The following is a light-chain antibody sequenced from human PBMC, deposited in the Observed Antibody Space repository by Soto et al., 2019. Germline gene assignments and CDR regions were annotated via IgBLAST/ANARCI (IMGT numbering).Light chain of an antibody. J-gene: IGKJ1*01. CDR1: QSLPSNS. CDR3: HQSDDSPWT. V-gene: IGKV3-20*01. CDR2: GAS. Sequence: ETVLTQSPDTLSLSPGERVTLSCRASQSLPSNSLAWYQQKPGQAPRLLFYGASSRATGIPDRFVGSGSVTDFTLTVTRLEAEDSAVYFCHQSDDSPWTFGQGTEVEV.